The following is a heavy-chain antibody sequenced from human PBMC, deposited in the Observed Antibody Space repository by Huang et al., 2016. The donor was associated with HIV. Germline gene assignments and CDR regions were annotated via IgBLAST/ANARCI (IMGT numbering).Heavy chain of an antibody. V-gene: IGHV4-34*01. J-gene: IGHJ4*02. CDR1: GGSFRGYF. Sequence: QVQLQQWGAGLLKPSETLSLTCAVYGGSFRGYFWSWIRQPPGKGLEWIGEINHGGRTTYNPSLKSRVTISVDTSKNQFSLKVNSVTAADTAVYYCARVEINILTGYFSSFDYWGQGTLVTVSS. CDR3: ARVEINILTGYFSSFDY. D-gene: IGHD3-9*01. CDR2: INHGGRT.